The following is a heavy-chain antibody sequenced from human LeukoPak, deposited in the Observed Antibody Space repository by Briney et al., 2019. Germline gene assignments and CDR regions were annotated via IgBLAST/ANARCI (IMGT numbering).Heavy chain of an antibody. CDR3: KSGGAAPGSFDN. V-gene: IGHV3-7*01. CDR1: GFTFSDYW. D-gene: IGHD6-13*01. CDR2: IKYDGDEE. Sequence: GGSLRLSCAASGFTFSDYWMSWMRQAPGKGLEWVANIKYDGDEEDYVDSVKGRVTISRDNDKNSLYLQLNSLSVEDTAVYYCKSGGAAPGSFDNWGQGTLVTVSP. J-gene: IGHJ4*02.